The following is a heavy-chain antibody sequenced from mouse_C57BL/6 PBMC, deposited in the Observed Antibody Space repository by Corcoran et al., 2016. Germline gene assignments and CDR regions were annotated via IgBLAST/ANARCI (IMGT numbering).Heavy chain of an antibody. CDR1: GYTFTSYG. Sequence: QVQLQQSGAELARPGASVKLSCKASGYTFTSYGISWVKQRTGQGLEWIGEIYPRSGNTYYNEKFKGKATLTADKSSSTAYMELRSLTSEDSAVYFCARGLDYYGDYWGQGTTLTVSS. V-gene: IGHV1-81*01. J-gene: IGHJ2*01. CDR3: ARGLDYYGDY. CDR2: IYPRSGNT. D-gene: IGHD1-1*01.